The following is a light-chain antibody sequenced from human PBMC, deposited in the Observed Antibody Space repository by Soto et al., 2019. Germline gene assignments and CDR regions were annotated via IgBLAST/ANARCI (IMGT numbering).Light chain of an antibody. V-gene: IGKV2-30*02. Sequence: DVVMTQSPLSRPVTLGQPASISCKSSQSLQHSDGKTYLNWFRQRPGQSPGRLIFKVSNRDSGVPDRFSGSGSGTDFTLQISSVEAEDVGVYYCMQSTHWPWTFGQGTRVEI. J-gene: IGKJ1*01. CDR2: KVS. CDR3: MQSTHWPWT. CDR1: QSLQHSDGKTY.